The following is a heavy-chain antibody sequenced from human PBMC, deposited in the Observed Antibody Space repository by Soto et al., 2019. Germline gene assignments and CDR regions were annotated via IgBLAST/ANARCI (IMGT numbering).Heavy chain of an antibody. Sequence: VPLVQSGAEVKKPGASVKVSCKASGYTFTNYYMHWVRQAPGQGLEWLGIINPSGDKTTYAQQFEGTVTMTSDTTTNTVYMELSSLRSEDTAVYYCARVYYYDSSGRMDVWGHGTTVTVSS. CDR3: ARVYYYDSSGRMDV. CDR1: GYTFTNYY. J-gene: IGHJ6*02. D-gene: IGHD3-22*01. V-gene: IGHV1-46*01. CDR2: INPSGDKT.